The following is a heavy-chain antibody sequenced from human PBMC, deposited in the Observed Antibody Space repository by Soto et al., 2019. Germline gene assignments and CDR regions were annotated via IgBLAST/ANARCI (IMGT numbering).Heavy chain of an antibody. J-gene: IGHJ4*02. CDR1: GFTVSSVY. Sequence: EVQLVESGGGLVQPGGSLRLPCAASGFTVSSVYMTWVRQAPGKGLEWVSVITSGGSTYYADSVRGRFTISRDNSKNTLYLQMNSLRAEDTAVYYCARDILGGAYDFWHGGQGTLVTVSS. D-gene: IGHD3-3*01. CDR3: ARDILGGAYDFWH. V-gene: IGHV3-66*01. CDR2: ITSGGST.